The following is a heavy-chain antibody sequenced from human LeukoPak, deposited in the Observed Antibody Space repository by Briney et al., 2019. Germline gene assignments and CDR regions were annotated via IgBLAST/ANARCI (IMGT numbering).Heavy chain of an antibody. CDR3: ARSDYYDYRQIDF. V-gene: IGHV4-39*01. CDR2: IYYSGIT. Sequence: SETLSLTCTVSGDSIITSSYYWGWVRQPPGGGLEWLGSIYYSGITHYNPSLKRRVTIYVDTSRNQFSLHLHSVTAADTAVFYCARSDYYDYRQIDFWGQGTKVTVSS. J-gene: IGHJ4*02. D-gene: IGHD3-16*01. CDR1: GDSIITSSYY.